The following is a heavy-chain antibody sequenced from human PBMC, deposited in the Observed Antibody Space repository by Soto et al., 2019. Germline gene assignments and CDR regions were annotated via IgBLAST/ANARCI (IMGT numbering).Heavy chain of an antibody. Sequence: QVQLVQSGAEVKKPGASVKVSCKASGYTFTSYGISWVRQAPGQGLEWMGWISAYNGNTNYAQKLQGRVTMTTDTSTRTANMELRSLRSDDTAVYYCARASSIAARYCAFDIWGQGTMVTVSS. CDR3: ARASSIAARYCAFDI. CDR2: ISAYNGNT. CDR1: GYTFTSYG. J-gene: IGHJ3*02. V-gene: IGHV1-18*01. D-gene: IGHD6-6*01.